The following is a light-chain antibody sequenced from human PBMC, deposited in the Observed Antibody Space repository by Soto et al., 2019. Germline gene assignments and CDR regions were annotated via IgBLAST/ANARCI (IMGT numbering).Light chain of an antibody. V-gene: IGKV3-20*01. CDR2: GAS. CDR1: ESVAGY. Sequence: IVLTQAPATLSLSPGEVATLSCRASESVAGYLAWYQKKPGQAPRLLVYGASSRATGISDRFSGSGSGTDFTITISRLQPEDCAVYYCQHYVSPPITFGQGTRLEIK. J-gene: IGKJ5*01. CDR3: QHYVSPPIT.